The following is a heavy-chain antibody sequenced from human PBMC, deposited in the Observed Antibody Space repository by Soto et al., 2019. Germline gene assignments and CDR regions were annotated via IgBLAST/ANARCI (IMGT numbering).Heavy chain of an antibody. CDR3: ERDGHYYDSSGWFDY. J-gene: IGHJ4*02. Sequence: GGSLRLSCAASGFTFSSYGMHWVRQAPGKGLEWVAVIWYDGSNKYYADSVKGRFTISRDNSKNTLYLQMNSLRAEDKAVYYCERDGHYYDSSGWFDYWGQGNLVTVSS. CDR1: GFTFSSYG. D-gene: IGHD3-22*01. CDR2: IWYDGSNK. V-gene: IGHV3-33*01.